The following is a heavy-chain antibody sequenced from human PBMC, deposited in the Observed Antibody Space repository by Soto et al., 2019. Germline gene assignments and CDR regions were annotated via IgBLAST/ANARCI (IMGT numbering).Heavy chain of an antibody. V-gene: IGHV4-59*01. CDR1: GGSISSDY. CDR2: IYYSGST. J-gene: IGHJ4*02. Sequence: SETLSLTCTVSGGSISSDYWSWIRQPPGKGLERIAYIYYSGSTNYNPSLKSRVAISGDTSKNQFSLKLSSVTAADTAVYYCARTVIGGFDYWGQGTLVTVSS. CDR3: ARTVIGGFDY. D-gene: IGHD3-16*02.